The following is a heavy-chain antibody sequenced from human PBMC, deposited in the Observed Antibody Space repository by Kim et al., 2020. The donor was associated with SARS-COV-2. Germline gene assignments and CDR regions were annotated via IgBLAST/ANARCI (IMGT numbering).Heavy chain of an antibody. CDR3: ARIIPHGYSGY. D-gene: IGHD5-18*01. V-gene: IGHV4-59*01. Sequence: TKDTPAVKHRVTIAIDTSKNQFSLRLSSVTAADTAVYYCARIIPHGYSGYWGQGTLVTVSS. CDR2: T. J-gene: IGHJ4*02.